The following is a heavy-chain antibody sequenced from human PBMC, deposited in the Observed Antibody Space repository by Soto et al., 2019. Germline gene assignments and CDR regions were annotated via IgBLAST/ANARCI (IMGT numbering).Heavy chain of an antibody. D-gene: IGHD2-21*02. Sequence: QVQLVQSGAEVKKPGSSVKVSCKASGGTFSSYAISWVRQAPGQGLEWMGGIIPIFGTANYAQKFQGRVTITXXEXTXXAYMELSSLRSEETAVYYCAREMNGGNSLESWFDPWGQGTLVTVSS. CDR1: GGTFSSYA. J-gene: IGHJ5*02. CDR2: IIPIFGTA. V-gene: IGHV1-69*05. CDR3: AREMNGGNSLESWFDP.